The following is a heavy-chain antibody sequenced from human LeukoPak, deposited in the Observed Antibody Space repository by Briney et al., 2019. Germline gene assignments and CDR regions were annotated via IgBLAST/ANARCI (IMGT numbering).Heavy chain of an antibody. D-gene: IGHD2-2*01. Sequence: SQTLSLTRTVSGGSISSGSYYWSWIRQPAGKGLEWIGRINTSGNTNYNPSLKSRVTISVDTSKNQFSLKLTSVTAADTAVYYCAREPRGNCSSTSCPFYYYMDVWGKGTTVTVSS. V-gene: IGHV4-61*02. CDR1: GGSISSGSYY. J-gene: IGHJ6*03. CDR3: AREPRGNCSSTSCPFYYYMDV. CDR2: INTSGNT.